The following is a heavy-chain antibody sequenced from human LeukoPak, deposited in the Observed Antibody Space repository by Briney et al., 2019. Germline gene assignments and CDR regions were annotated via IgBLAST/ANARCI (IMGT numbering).Heavy chain of an antibody. CDR1: GFTLSSYW. CDR2: ADGDGGAT. CDR3: TRDWRNGGMDV. D-gene: IGHD3-3*01. Sequence: PGRSLRLSCAASGFTLSSYWMHWVRQAPGKGLAWVSGADGDGGATTYADSVKGRFTISRDNAKNTLYLQMNSLKAEDTAVYYCTRDWRNGGMDVWGQGTTVTVSS. J-gene: IGHJ6*02. V-gene: IGHV3-74*01.